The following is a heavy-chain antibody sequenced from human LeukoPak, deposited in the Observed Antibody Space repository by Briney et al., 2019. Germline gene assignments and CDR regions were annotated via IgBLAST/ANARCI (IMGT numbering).Heavy chain of an antibody. CDR3: ARGDEKLLWFGELHSPLFDY. Sequence: SQTLSLTCTVSGRSISSGGYYCSWIRQHPWKGLDWIGYIYYSGSTYYNPSLKSRVTISVDTSKNQSSLKLSSVTAADTAVYYCARGDEKLLWFGELHSPLFDYWGWGTLVTVSS. D-gene: IGHD3-10*01. V-gene: IGHV4-31*03. CDR2: IYYSGST. CDR1: GRSISSGGYY. J-gene: IGHJ4*02.